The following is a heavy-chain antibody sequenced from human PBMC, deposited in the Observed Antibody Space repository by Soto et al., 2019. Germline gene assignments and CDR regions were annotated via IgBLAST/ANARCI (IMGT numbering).Heavy chain of an antibody. D-gene: IGHD4-17*01. V-gene: IGHV3-33*01. CDR3: ARASLRWGNDLGGFDY. Sequence: PGRSLRLSFGASAFTFSSYGMHGCRRGPGKGREGVALIWYDGRKKNYAGSVKGRFTISRDSSKITLYLQMNSMRAEATAVYYCARASLRWGNDLGGFDYWGQGTLVTVSS. J-gene: IGHJ4*02. CDR1: AFTFSSYG. CDR2: IWYDGRKK.